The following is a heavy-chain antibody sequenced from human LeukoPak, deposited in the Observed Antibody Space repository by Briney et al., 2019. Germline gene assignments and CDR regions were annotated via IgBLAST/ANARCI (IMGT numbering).Heavy chain of an antibody. V-gene: IGHV4-39*01. J-gene: IGHJ5*02. D-gene: IGHD1-26*01. CDR3: ARHEYSGSYYGLSWFDP. CDR2: IYYSGRA. CDR1: GGSMTSSDFY. Sequence: PSETLSLTCTVSGGSMTSSDFYWGWIRQPPGKGLEWIGTIYYSGRAYYSPSLKSRVTISVDTSQHQFSLKLSSLTAADTAVYYCARHEYSGSYYGLSWFDPWGQGTLVTVSS.